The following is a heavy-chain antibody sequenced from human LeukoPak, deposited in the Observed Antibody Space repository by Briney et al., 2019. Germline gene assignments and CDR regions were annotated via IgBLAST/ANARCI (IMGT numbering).Heavy chain of an antibody. V-gene: IGHV1-18*04. Sequence: ASVKVSCKASGYTFTSYGISWVRQAPGQGLEWMGWISAYNGNTNYAQKLQGRVTMTRDTSTSTAYMELRSLRSDDTAVYYCARAGSRVTTVTAPFDYWGQGTLVTVSS. CDR3: ARAGSRVTTVTAPFDY. CDR1: GYTFTSYG. D-gene: IGHD4-17*01. CDR2: ISAYNGNT. J-gene: IGHJ4*02.